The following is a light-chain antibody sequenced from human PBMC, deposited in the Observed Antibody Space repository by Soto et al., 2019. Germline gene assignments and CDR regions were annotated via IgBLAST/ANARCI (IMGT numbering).Light chain of an antibody. J-gene: IGKJ1*01. V-gene: IGKV3-15*01. CDR2: GAS. CDR1: QSVSSN. Sequence: EIVMTQSPATLSVSPGVRATLSCRASQSVSSNLAWYQQKPGQAPRLLIYGASTRATGISARFSGSGSGTEFTLTISSLQSEDFAVYYCQHYNNWPPWTFGHGTKVEIK. CDR3: QHYNNWPPWT.